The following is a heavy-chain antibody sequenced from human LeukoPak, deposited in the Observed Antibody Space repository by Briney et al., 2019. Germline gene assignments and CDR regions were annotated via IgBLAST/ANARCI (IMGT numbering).Heavy chain of an antibody. D-gene: IGHD1-1*01. V-gene: IGHV3-21*01. Sequence: PGGSLRLSSAASGFTFSSYSMSWVRQAPGKGLEWVSSISSSSSYIYYADSVKGRFTISRDNAKNSLYLQMNSLRAEDTAVYYCARGGGEIWNDNYWGQGTLVTVSS. CDR1: GFTFSSYS. CDR3: ARGGGEIWNDNY. J-gene: IGHJ4*02. CDR2: ISSSSSYI.